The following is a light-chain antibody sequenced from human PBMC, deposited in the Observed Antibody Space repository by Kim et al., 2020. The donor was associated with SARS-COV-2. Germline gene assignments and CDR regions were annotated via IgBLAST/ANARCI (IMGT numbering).Light chain of an antibody. CDR3: KQYNSYSWT. Sequence: DIQMTQYPSTLSASVGDRVTITCRASQSISSWLAWYQQKPGKAPKLLIYDASSLESGVPSRFSGSGSGTEFTLTISSLQPDDFATYYCKQYNSYSWTFGQGTKVDIK. CDR1: QSISSW. J-gene: IGKJ1*01. CDR2: DAS. V-gene: IGKV1-5*01.